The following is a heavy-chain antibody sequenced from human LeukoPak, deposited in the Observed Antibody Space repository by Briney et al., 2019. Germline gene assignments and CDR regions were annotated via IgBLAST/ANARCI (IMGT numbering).Heavy chain of an antibody. Sequence: GGSLRLSCAASGFTFSSYGMSWVREAPGKGLEWVSAISGSGGSTYYADSVKGRFTISRDNSKNTLYLQMNSLRAEDTAVYCCAKSPSVVAATFYDCWGQGTLVTDSS. V-gene: IGHV3-23*01. CDR1: GFTFSSYG. CDR2: ISGSGGST. J-gene: IGHJ4*02. D-gene: IGHD2-15*01. CDR3: AKSPSVVAATFYDC.